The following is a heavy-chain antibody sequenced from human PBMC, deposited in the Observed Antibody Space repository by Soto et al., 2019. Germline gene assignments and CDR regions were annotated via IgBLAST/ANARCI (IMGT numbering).Heavy chain of an antibody. J-gene: IGHJ3*02. CDR2: INSDGSST. V-gene: IGHV3-74*01. CDR1: GFTFSSYW. Sequence: EVQLVESGGGLVQPGGSLRLSCAASGFTFSSYWMHWVRQAPGKGLVWVSRINSDGSSTSYADSVKGRFTISRDNAKNTLYLQMNSLRAEDTAVYYCARDTARDYVWGSYRNIVRYAFDIWGQGTMVTVSS. D-gene: IGHD3-16*02. CDR3: ARDTARDYVWGSYRNIVRYAFDI.